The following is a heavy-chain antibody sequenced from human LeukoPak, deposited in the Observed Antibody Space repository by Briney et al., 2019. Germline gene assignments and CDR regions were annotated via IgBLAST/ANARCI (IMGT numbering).Heavy chain of an antibody. CDR3: ARSAIDAFDI. J-gene: IGHJ3*02. CDR1: GGSISSYY. V-gene: IGHV4-59*08. CDR2: IYNSGST. D-gene: IGHD6-25*01. Sequence: SETLSLTCTVSGGSISSYYWSWIRQPPGKGLECIGYIYNSGSTNYNPSLKSRVSISVDTSKNQFSLKLSSVTAADTAVYYCARSAIDAFDIWGQGSMVTVSS.